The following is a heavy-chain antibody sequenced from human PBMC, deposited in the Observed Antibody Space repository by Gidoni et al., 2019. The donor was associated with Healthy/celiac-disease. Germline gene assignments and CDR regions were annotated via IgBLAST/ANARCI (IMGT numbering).Heavy chain of an antibody. CDR3: AKSLQWLVAWFDP. D-gene: IGHD6-19*01. CDR1: VFTFSSYA. J-gene: IGHJ5*02. V-gene: IGHV3-23*01. Sequence: EVQLLESGGGLVQPGGSLRLSCAASVFTFSSYAMSWVRQAPGKGLEWFSAISGSGGSTYYADSVKGRFTISRDNSKNTLYLQMNSLRAEDTAVYYCAKSLQWLVAWFDPWGQGTLVTVSS. CDR2: ISGSGGST.